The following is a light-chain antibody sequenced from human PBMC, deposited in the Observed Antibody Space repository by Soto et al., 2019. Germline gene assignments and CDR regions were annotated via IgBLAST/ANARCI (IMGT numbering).Light chain of an antibody. CDR3: SSYTKINTRACV. CDR1: SGDIGSYNR. Sequence: QSALTQPASVSGSPGQSITISCTGTSGDIGSYNRVSWYQQHPGKAPKLIIYEVTDRPSGVSNRFSDSKSGNTASLTISGLQADDEAEYYCSSYTKINTRACVFETGTKVTVL. CDR2: EVT. J-gene: IGLJ1*01. V-gene: IGLV2-14*01.